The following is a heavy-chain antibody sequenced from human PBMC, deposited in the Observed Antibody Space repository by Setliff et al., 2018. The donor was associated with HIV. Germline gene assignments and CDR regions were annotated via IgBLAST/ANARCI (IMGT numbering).Heavy chain of an antibody. V-gene: IGHV1-2*02. D-gene: IGHD6-25*01. CDR3: TRPLRTRSATDPFHI. CDR1: GYTFTDYY. J-gene: IGHJ3*02. CDR2: INAESGDT. Sequence: ASVKVSCKASGYTFTDYYIQWVRQAPGQGLEWMGWINAESGDTNYAQKFHGRVTMTRDTSVNTAYMELSSLRSDDSALYYCTRPLRTRSATDPFHIWGQGTPVTVSS.